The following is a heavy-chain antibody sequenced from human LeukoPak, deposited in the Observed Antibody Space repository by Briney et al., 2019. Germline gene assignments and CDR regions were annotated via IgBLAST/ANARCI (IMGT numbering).Heavy chain of an antibody. CDR3: ARSYPWGSAFDI. CDR1: GYTFTSYG. D-gene: IGHD7-27*01. CDR2: ISAYNGNT. J-gene: IGHJ3*02. V-gene: IGHV1-18*01. Sequence: ASVKVSCKASGYTFTSYGISWVRQAPGRGLEWMGWISAYNGNTNYAQKLQGRVTMTTDTSTSTAYMELRSLRSDDTAVSYCARSYPWGSAFDIWGQGTMVTVSS.